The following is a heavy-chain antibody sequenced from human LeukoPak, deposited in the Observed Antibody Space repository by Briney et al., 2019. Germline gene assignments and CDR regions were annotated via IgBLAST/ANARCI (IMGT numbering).Heavy chain of an antibody. CDR1: GGSISSYY. D-gene: IGHD3-10*01. V-gene: IGHV4-34*01. Sequence: KPSETLSLTCTVSGGSISSYYWSWIRQPPGKGLEWIGEINHSGSTNYNPSLKSRVTISVDTSKDQFSLKLSSVTAADTAVYYCARRKGYYGSGSYRFDYWGQGTLVTVSS. J-gene: IGHJ4*02. CDR2: INHSGST. CDR3: ARRKGYYGSGSYRFDY.